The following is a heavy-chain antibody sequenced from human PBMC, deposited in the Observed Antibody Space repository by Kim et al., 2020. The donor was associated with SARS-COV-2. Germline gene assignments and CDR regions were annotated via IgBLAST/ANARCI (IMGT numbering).Heavy chain of an antibody. CDR3: ARCYGGFRYYFDY. J-gene: IGHJ4*02. V-gene: IGHV3-7*04. D-gene: IGHD5-12*01. Sequence: YVDSVKGRCTISRDNAKNSLYLQMNSLRAEDTAIYYCARCYGGFRYYFDYWGQGTLVTVSS.